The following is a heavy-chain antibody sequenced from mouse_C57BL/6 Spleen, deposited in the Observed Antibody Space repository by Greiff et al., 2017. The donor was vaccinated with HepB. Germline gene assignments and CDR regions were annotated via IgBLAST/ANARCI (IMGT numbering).Heavy chain of an antibody. CDR3: ARHGREDLINGGYPCDFDY. CDR2: FYPGSGSI. D-gene: IGHD2-3*01. CDR1: GYTFTEYT. V-gene: IGHV1-62-2*01. Sequence: QVQLQQSGAELVKPGASVKLSCKASGYTFTEYTIHWVKQRSGQGLEWIGWFYPGSGSIKYNEKFKDKATLTADKSSSTVYMELSRLTSEDAAVLFCARHGREDLINGGYPCDFDYWGKGTTLTVSS. J-gene: IGHJ2*01.